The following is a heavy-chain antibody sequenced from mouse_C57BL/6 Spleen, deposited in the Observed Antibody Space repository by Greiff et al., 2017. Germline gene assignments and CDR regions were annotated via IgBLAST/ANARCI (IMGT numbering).Heavy chain of an antibody. V-gene: IGHV1-78*01. Sequence: VQRVESDAELVKPGASVKISCKVSGYTFTDHTIHWMKQRPEQGLEWIGYIYPRDGSTKYNEKFKGKATLTADKSTSTAYMQLNSLTSADAAVYFWARSAYGNYGWFAYWGQGTLVTVSA. CDR1: GYTFTDHT. CDR3: ARSAYGNYGWFAY. J-gene: IGHJ3*01. D-gene: IGHD2-1*01. CDR2: IYPRDGST.